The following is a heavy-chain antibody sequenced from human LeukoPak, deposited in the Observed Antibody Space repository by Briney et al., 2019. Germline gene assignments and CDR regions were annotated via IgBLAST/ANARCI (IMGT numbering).Heavy chain of an antibody. CDR3: ARWGGGFDY. Sequence: GGSLRLSCAAPGFTISSNYMSWVRQGPGKGLEWVSLIYSGGYTYYADSVKGRFTISRDNSKNTLYLQMNSLRGEDTAVYYCARWGGGFDYWGQGTLVTVSS. D-gene: IGHD3-16*01. CDR1: GFTISSNY. V-gene: IGHV3-53*01. J-gene: IGHJ4*02. CDR2: IYSGGYT.